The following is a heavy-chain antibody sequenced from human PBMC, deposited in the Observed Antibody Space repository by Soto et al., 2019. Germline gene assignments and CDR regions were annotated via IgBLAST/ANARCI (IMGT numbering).Heavy chain of an antibody. J-gene: IGHJ6*02. CDR2: INHSGST. CDR3: AIGRVEYYYGMDV. V-gene: IGHV4-34*01. Sequence: SETLSLTCAVYGGSFSGYYWSWIRQPPGKGLEWIGEINHSGSTNYNPSLKSRVTISVDTSKNQFSLKLSSVTAADTAVYYCAIGRVEYYYGMDVWGQGTTVTVSS. CDR1: GGSFSGYY. D-gene: IGHD1-1*01.